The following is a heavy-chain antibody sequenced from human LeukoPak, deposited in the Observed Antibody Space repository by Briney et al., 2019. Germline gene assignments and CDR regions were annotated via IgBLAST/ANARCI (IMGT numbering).Heavy chain of an antibody. Sequence: KPGGSLRLSCAASGFTFSSYSMNWVRQAPGKGLEWVSSISSSSSYIYYADSVKGRFTISRDNSKNTLYLQMGSLRAEDMAVYYCARGTATTIFASVGYWGQGTLVTVSS. CDR1: GFTFSSYS. CDR3: ARGTATTIFASVGY. CDR2: ISSSSSYI. V-gene: IGHV3-21*01. J-gene: IGHJ4*02. D-gene: IGHD3-3*01.